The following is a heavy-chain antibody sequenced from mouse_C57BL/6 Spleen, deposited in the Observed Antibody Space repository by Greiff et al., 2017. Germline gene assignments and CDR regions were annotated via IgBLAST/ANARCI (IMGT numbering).Heavy chain of an antibody. CDR1: GYAFSSYW. J-gene: IGHJ4*01. CDR2: IYPGDGDT. V-gene: IGHV1-80*01. Sequence: VQGVESGAELVKPGASVKISCKASGYAFSSYWMNWVKQRPGKGLEWIGQIYPGDGDTNYNGKFKGKATLTADKSSSTAYMQLSSLTSEDSAVYFCARRGYSNYFYAMDYWGQGTSVTVSS. CDR3: ARRGYSNYFYAMDY. D-gene: IGHD2-5*01.